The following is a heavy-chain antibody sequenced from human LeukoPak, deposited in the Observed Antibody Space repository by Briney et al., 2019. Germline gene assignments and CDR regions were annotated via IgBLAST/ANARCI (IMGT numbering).Heavy chain of an antibody. V-gene: IGHV1-69*05. CDR3: ARGGQIFGVVIDY. D-gene: IGHD3-3*01. J-gene: IGHJ4*02. Sequence: ASVKVSCKASGYTFTSYGISWVRQAPGQGLEWMGGIIPIFGTANYAQKFQGRVTITTDESTSTAYMELSSLRSDDTAVYYCARGGQIFGVVIDYWGQGTLVTVSS. CDR2: IIPIFGTA. CDR1: GYTFTSYG.